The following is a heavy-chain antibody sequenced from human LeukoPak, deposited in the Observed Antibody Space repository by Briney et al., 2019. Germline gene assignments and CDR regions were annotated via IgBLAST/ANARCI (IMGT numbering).Heavy chain of an antibody. J-gene: IGHJ4*02. CDR3: ATSGWYGYYYFDY. V-gene: IGHV3-11*04. D-gene: IGHD6-19*01. CDR1: GFTFSDYY. Sequence: GGSLRLSCAASGFTFSDYYMSWIRQAPGKGLEWVSYISNSGSTIYYADSVKGRFTISRDNAKNSLYLQMNSLRAEDTAVYYCATSGWYGYYYFDYWGQGTLVTVSS. CDR2: ISNSGSTI.